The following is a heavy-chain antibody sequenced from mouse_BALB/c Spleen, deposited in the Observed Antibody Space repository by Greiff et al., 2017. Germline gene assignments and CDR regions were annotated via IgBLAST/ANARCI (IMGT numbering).Heavy chain of an antibody. CDR1: GFTFSSFG. D-gene: IGHD2-4*01. V-gene: IGHV5-17*02. CDR2: ISSGSSTI. Sequence: DVMLVESGGGLVQPGGSRKLSCAASGFTFSSFGMHWVRQAPEKGLEWVAYISSGSSTIYYADTVKGRFTISRDNPKNTLFLQMTSLRSEDTAMYYCARDRSTMITAWFAYWGQGTLVTVSA. CDR3: ARDRSTMITAWFAY. J-gene: IGHJ3*01.